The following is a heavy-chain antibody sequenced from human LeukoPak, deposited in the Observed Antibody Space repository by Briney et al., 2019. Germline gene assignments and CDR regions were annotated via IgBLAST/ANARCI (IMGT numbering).Heavy chain of an antibody. D-gene: IGHD3-10*01. CDR1: GGSISSGDYY. CDR3: ARGPYGSGSYY. V-gene: IGHV4-30-4*01. J-gene: IGHJ4*02. Sequence: PSGTLSLTCTVSGGSISSGDYYWSWIRQPPGKGLEWVGYIYYSGTTYYNPSLKSRVTISVDTSKNQFSLKLTSVTAADTAVYFCARGPYGSGSYYWGQGTPVSVSS. CDR2: IYYSGTT.